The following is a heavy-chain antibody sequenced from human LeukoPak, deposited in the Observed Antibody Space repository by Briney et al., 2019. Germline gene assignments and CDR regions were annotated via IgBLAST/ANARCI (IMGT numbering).Heavy chain of an antibody. CDR1: GFTFSSYA. CDR2: ISGSGGST. Sequence: PGGSLRLSCAASGFTFSSYAMSWVRQAPGKGLEWVSAISGSGGSTYYADSVKGRFTISRDNAKNSLYLQMNSLRAEDTAVYYCAGGINYFDYWGQGTLVTVSS. V-gene: IGHV3-23*01. J-gene: IGHJ4*02. D-gene: IGHD3-16*01. CDR3: AGGINYFDY.